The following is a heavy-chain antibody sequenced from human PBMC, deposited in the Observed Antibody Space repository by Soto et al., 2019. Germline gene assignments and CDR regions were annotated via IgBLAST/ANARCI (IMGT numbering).Heavy chain of an antibody. CDR3: ARLLTVAVTYSSYCMDG. CDR1: GGSISSSSYY. J-gene: IGHJ6*02. CDR2: IYYSGST. V-gene: IGHV4-39*01. D-gene: IGHD6-19*01. Sequence: ASETLSLTCTVSGGSISSSSYYWGGIRQPPGKGLEWIGSIYYSGSTYYNPSLKSRVTISVDTSKNQFSLKLSSVTAADTAVYYCARLLTVAVTYSSYCMDGCGQGLMVSVSS.